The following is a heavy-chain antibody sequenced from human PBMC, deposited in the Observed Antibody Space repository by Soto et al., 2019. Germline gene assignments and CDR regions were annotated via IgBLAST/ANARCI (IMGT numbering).Heavy chain of an antibody. CDR1: GGTFSSYA. D-gene: IGHD3-22*01. J-gene: IGHJ4*02. V-gene: IGHV1-69*01. CDR3: AKVKYDSSGYYRNFDY. Sequence: QVQLVQSGADVKKPGSSVKVSYKASGGTFSSYAISWVRQAPGQGLEWVGGIIPRFGTANYAQKFQGRVTITADESTSTAYMELSSLRSEDTAMYYCAKVKYDSSGYYRNFDYWGQGTLVTVSS. CDR2: IIPRFGTA.